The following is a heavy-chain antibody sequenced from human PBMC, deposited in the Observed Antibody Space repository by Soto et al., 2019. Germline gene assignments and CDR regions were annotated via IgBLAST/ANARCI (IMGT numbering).Heavy chain of an antibody. CDR1: GFTFSDDF. Sequence: QVQLVESGGGLGKPGGSLRLSCAASGFTFSDDFMSWIRQAPGKGLEWVSHISGSGSTIYYADSVKGRFTISRDNAKKSLYLQMNSLRVDDTAVYYCASRDYASGRYYWGQGTLVTVSS. CDR3: ASRDYASGRYY. V-gene: IGHV3-11*01. D-gene: IGHD3-10*01. CDR2: ISGSGSTI. J-gene: IGHJ4*02.